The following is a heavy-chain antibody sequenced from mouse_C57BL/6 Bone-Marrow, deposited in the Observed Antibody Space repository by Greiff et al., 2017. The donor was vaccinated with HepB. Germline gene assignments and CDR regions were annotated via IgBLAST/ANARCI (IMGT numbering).Heavy chain of an antibody. J-gene: IGHJ2*01. V-gene: IGHV1-19*01. Sequence: VQLKQSGPVLVKPGASVKMSCKASGYTFTDYYMNWVKQSHGKSLEWIGVINPYNGGTSYNQKFKGKATLTVDKSSSTAYMELNSLTSEDSAVYYCARSEVYYGSSPAYFDYWGQGTTLTVSS. CDR3: ARSEVYYGSSPAYFDY. CDR1: GYTFTDYY. D-gene: IGHD1-1*01. CDR2: INPYNGGT.